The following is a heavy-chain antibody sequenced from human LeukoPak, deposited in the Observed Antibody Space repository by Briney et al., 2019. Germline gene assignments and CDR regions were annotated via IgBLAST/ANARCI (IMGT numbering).Heavy chain of an antibody. CDR3: ARRREGSSGWYTY. D-gene: IGHD6-19*01. CDR1: GGSFSGYY. Sequence: SETLSLTCAVYGGSFSGYYWSWIRQPPGKGLEWIGEINHSGSTNYNPSLKSRVTISVDTSKNQFSLKLSSVTAADTAVYYCARRREGSSGWYTYWGQGTLVTVSS. V-gene: IGHV4-34*01. J-gene: IGHJ4*02. CDR2: INHSGST.